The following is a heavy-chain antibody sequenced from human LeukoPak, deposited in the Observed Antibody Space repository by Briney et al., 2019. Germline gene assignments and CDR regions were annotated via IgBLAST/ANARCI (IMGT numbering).Heavy chain of an antibody. V-gene: IGHV3-74*01. D-gene: IGHD6-6*01. J-gene: IGHJ4*02. CDR2: ISPTGSTT. CDR1: GFTFNNFA. CDR3: ARGPNSNWSGLDF. Sequence: GGSLRLSCVASGFTFNNFAMSWVRQAPGKGLVWVSRISPTGSTTSYADSVKGRFTVSRDNAKNTLYLQVNNLRAEDTAVYYCARGPNSNWSGLDFWGQGTLLTVSS.